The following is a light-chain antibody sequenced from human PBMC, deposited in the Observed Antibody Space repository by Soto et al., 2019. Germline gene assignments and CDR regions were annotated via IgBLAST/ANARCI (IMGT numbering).Light chain of an antibody. Sequence: EIVMTQSPATLSVSPGDRATLSCRASESVTSSLAWYQQKPGQPPRLLIYAASTRATDVPDRFSGGGSETEFTLTISSLQSEDFAVYFCQQYNIWPLWTFGQGTKEDI. CDR1: ESVTSS. CDR2: AAS. V-gene: IGKV3-15*01. CDR3: QQYNIWPLWT. J-gene: IGKJ1*01.